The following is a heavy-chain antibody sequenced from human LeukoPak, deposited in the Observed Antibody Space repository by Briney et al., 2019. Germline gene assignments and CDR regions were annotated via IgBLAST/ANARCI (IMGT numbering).Heavy chain of an antibody. CDR3: ARAGLAMVNYYFDY. D-gene: IGHD5-18*01. CDR2: IIPILGIA. Sequence: GASVKVSCKASGGTFSSYAISWVRQAPGQGLEWMGRIIPILGIANYAQKFQGRVTITPDKSTSTAYMELSSLRSEDTAVYYCARAGLAMVNYYFDYWGQGTLVTVSS. CDR1: GGTFSSYA. J-gene: IGHJ4*02. V-gene: IGHV1-69*04.